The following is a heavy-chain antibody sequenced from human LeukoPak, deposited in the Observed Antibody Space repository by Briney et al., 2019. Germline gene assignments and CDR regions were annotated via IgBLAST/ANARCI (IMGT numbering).Heavy chain of an antibody. V-gene: IGHV1-69*04. CDR2: IIPIFGIA. CDR3: ARAIEDGYNLVY. Sequence: ASVKVSCKASGGTFSSSAISWVRQAPGQGLEWMGRIIPIFGIANYAQRFQGRVTITADKSTSTAYMELSSLRSEDTAVYYCARAIEDGYNLVYWGQGTLVTVSS. CDR1: GGTFSSSA. D-gene: IGHD5-24*01. J-gene: IGHJ4*02.